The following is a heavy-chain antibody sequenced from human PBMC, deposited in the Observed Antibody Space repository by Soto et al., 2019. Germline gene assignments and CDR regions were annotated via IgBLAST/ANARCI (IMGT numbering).Heavy chain of an antibody. J-gene: IGHJ6*02. CDR1: GFTFSSYG. V-gene: IGHV3-30*18. CDR3: AKDVVVGATTGLGDYYYYYGMDV. CDR2: ISYDGSNK. Sequence: GSLRLSCAAYGFTFSSYGMHWVRQAPGKGLEWVAVISYDGSNKYYADSVKGRFTISRDNSKNTLYLQMNSLRAEDTAVYYCAKDVVVGATTGLGDYYYYYGMDVWGQGTTVTSP. D-gene: IGHD1-26*01.